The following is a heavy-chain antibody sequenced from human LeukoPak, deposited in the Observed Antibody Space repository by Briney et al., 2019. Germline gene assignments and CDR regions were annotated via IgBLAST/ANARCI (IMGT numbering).Heavy chain of an antibody. CDR2: IYYSGST. CDR3: ARGYYDILTGYPQCNWFDP. CDR1: GGSISSYY. D-gene: IGHD3-9*01. J-gene: IGHJ5*02. V-gene: IGHV4-59*01. Sequence: PSETLSLTCTVSGGSISSYYWSWIRQPPGKGLEWIGYIYYSGSTNYNPSLKSRVTISVDTSKNQFSLKLSSVTAADTAVYYCARGYYDILTGYPQCNWFDPWGQGTLVTVSS.